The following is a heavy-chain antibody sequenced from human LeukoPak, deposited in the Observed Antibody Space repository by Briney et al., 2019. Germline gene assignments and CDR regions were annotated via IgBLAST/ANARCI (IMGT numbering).Heavy chain of an antibody. CDR2: ISWNSGSI. CDR3: AKGSGYSYGGTTFDY. D-gene: IGHD5-18*01. V-gene: IGHV3-9*01. Sequence: TGGSLRLSCAASGFTFSSYAMSWVRQAPGKGLEWVSGISWNSGSIGYADSVKGRFTISRDNAKNSLYLQMNSLRAEDTALYYCAKGSGYSYGGTTFDYWGQGTLVTVSS. CDR1: GFTFSSYA. J-gene: IGHJ4*02.